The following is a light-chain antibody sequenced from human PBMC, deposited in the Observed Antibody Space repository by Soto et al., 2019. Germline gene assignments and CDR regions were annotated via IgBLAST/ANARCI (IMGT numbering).Light chain of an antibody. CDR2: EVT. CDR3: TSYTSQRSLYV. CDR1: SSDVGDYNY. V-gene: IGLV2-14*01. J-gene: IGLJ1*01. Sequence: QSALTQPASVSGSLGQSVTISCTGPSSDVGDYNYVCWFQQHPGRAPKLLIFEVTNRPSGVSNRFSGSKSGNTDSLIISGLQAEDEATYYCTSYTSQRSLYVFGTGSTLTVL.